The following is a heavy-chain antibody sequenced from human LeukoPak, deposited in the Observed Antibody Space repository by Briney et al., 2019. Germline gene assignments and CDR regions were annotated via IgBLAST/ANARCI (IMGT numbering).Heavy chain of an antibody. CDR3: ARRSTVPNNYYLDY. D-gene: IGHD1-1*01. J-gene: IGHJ4*02. Sequence: GSLRLSCAASGFTFRDYYISWIRQAPGKGLEWIAYISSSGSTTYYGDSVKGRFTISRDNAKNSLSLQMNSLRADDTAVYYCARRSTVPNNYYLDYWCQGALVTVSS. V-gene: IGHV3-11*01. CDR2: ISSSGSTT. CDR1: GFTFRDYY.